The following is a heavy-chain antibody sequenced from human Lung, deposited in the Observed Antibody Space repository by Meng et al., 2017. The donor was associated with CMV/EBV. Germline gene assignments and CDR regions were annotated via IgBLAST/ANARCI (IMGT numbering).Heavy chain of an antibody. CDR1: GFTFSSYS. CDR3: ARDREVRNFAY. CDR2: ISSSSSYI. Sequence: EVQLVESGGXLGKPGGSLRLSCGASGFTFSSYSMHWVRQAPGKGLEWVSSISSSSSYIYYADSVKGRFTISRDNAKNSLYLQMNSLRAEDTAVYYCARDREVRNFAYWCQGTLVNVSS. V-gene: IGHV3-21*01. D-gene: IGHD3-10*01. J-gene: IGHJ4*02.